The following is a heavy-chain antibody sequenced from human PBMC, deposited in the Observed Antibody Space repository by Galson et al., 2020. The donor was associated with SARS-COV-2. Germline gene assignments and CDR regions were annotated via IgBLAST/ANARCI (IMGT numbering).Heavy chain of an antibody. CDR1: GFTFDDYA. CDR2: ISWNSGSI. V-gene: IGHV3-9*01. J-gene: IGHJ5*02. Sequence: GGSLRLSCAASGFTFDDYAMHWVRQAPGKGLEWVSGISWNSGSIGYADSVKGRFTISRDNAKNSLYLQMNSLRAEDTALYYCAKGYSSEYNWCDPWGQGTLVTVSS. D-gene: IGHD6-19*01. CDR3: AKGYSSEYNWCDP.